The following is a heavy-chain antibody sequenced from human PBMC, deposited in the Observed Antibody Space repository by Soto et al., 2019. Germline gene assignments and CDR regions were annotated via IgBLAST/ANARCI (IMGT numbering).Heavy chain of an antibody. Sequence: SETLSLTCTVSGGSISSGGYSWSWIRQPPGKALEWIGYIYQSGTASYNPSLKSRVTMSIDKSRNQFSLKLNSVTAADTAVYYCARDREVSDPRGQGILVTVSA. CDR2: IYQSGTA. CDR3: ARDREVSDP. V-gene: IGHV4-30-2*01. CDR1: GGSISSGGYS. J-gene: IGHJ5*02.